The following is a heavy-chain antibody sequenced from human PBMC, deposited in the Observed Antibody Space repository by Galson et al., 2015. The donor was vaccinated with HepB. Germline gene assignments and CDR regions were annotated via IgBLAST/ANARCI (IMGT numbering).Heavy chain of an antibody. CDR1: GYTFTSYY. J-gene: IGHJ3*02. V-gene: IGHV1-46*01. D-gene: IGHD3-22*01. CDR2: INPSGGST. Sequence: SVKVSCKASGYTFTSYYMHWVRQAPGQELEWMGIINPSGGSTSYAQKFQGRVTMTRDTSTSTVYMELSSLRSEDTAVYYCARVLIPGSSGYYDAFDIWGQGTMVTVSS. CDR3: ARVLIPGSSGYYDAFDI.